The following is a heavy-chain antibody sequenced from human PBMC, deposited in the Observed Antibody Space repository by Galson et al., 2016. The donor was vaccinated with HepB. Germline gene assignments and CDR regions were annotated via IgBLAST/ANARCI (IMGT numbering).Heavy chain of an antibody. D-gene: IGHD6-19*01. V-gene: IGHV3-7*03. CDR2: IAPDGSET. Sequence: SLRLSCAASGLSFSGYWMAWVRQAPGKGLEWVANIAPDGSETNYVDSVKGRFTISRDNGKKSLYLQMSSLRAEDTAVYYCARPDSRGWYTRYYYYYYGMDVWGQGTTVTVSS. CDR1: GLSFSGYW. CDR3: ARPDSRGWYTRYYYYYYGMDV. J-gene: IGHJ6*02.